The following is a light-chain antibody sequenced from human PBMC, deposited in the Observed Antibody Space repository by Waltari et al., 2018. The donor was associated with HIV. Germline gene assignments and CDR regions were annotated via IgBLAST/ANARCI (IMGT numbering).Light chain of an antibody. Sequence: SALIQPASVSGSPGPSVTISCTRTGTDIAHYVAWYQPFAGKVPQLILFKGNTRPSGVSFRFSGFKSGDTASLTISGLQPEHEATYYCTSLGDTNSILFGGGTLLTVL. V-gene: IGLV2-14*01. CDR2: KGN. CDR3: TSLGDTNSIL. CDR1: GTDIAHY. J-gene: IGLJ2*01.